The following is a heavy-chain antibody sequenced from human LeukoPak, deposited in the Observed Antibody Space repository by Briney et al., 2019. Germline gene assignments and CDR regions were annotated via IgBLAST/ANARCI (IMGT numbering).Heavy chain of an antibody. J-gene: IGHJ4*02. Sequence: ASVKVSCKASGYTFTSYDINWVRQAPGQGLDWMGIINPSAGITTYAQKFQGRVAMTKDTSTSTVYMELSSLRSEDTAVYYCARSQYITMIVARLYQFDDWGQGTLVTVSS. CDR3: ARSQYITMIVARLYQFDD. CDR1: GYTFTSYD. CDR2: INPSAGIT. D-gene: IGHD3-22*01. V-gene: IGHV1-46*01.